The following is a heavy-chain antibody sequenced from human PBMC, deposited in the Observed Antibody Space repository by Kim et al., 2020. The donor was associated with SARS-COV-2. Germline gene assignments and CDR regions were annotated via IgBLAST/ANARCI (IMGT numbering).Heavy chain of an antibody. CDR2: IYYSGST. Sequence: SETLSLTCTVSGGSISSYYWSWIRQPPGKGLEWIGYIYYSGSTNYNPSLKSRVTISVDTSKNQFSLKLSSVTAADTAVYYCASGRGYGGKGVWFDPWGQGTLVTVSS. V-gene: IGHV4-59*01. CDR3: ASGRGYGGKGVWFDP. CDR1: GGSISSYY. D-gene: IGHD2-15*01. J-gene: IGHJ5*02.